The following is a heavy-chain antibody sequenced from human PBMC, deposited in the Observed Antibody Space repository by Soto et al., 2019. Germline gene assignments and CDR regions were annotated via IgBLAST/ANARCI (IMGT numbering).Heavy chain of an antibody. V-gene: IGHV4-59*08. CDR3: ARYSIYDYYYYYMDV. J-gene: IGHJ6*03. CDR1: GGSISSYY. CDR2: IYYSGST. D-gene: IGHD4-4*01. Sequence: SETLSLTCTVSGGSISSYYWSWIRQPPGKGLEWIGYIYYSGSTNYNPSLKSRVTISVDTSKNQFSLKLSSVTAADTAVYYCARYSIYDYYYYYMDVWGKGTTVTVSS.